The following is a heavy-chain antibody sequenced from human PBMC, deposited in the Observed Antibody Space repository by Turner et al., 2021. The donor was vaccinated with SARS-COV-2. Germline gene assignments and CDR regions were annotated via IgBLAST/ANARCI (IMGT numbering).Heavy chain of an antibody. Sequence: QVNLLQSGAEVKKPGASVKVSCQVSGYTLSELSIHWVRQAPGKGPEWMGVFNPEDGEPIYAQMFQGRFSLTEDKSTDTLYMGLSSLRSEDTAVYYCATSWELPDAYFDSWGQGTLVTVSS. V-gene: IGHV1-24*01. CDR2: FNPEDGEP. J-gene: IGHJ4*02. D-gene: IGHD1-7*01. CDR1: GYTLSELS. CDR3: ATSWELPDAYFDS.